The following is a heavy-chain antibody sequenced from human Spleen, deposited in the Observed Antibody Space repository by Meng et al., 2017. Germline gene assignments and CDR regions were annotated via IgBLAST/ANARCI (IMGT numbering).Heavy chain of an antibody. CDR2: ITSSASTI. D-gene: IGHD6-19*01. V-gene: IGHV3-11*01. CDR3: AKRDSSGWYYYGMDV. Sequence: GESLKISCEASGFTFSDYYMSWIRQAPGKGLEWVSYITSSASTIYYADSVKGRFTISRDNSKNTLYLQMNSLRAEDTAVYYCAKRDSSGWYYYGMDVWGQGTTVTVSS. J-gene: IGHJ6*02. CDR1: GFTFSDYY.